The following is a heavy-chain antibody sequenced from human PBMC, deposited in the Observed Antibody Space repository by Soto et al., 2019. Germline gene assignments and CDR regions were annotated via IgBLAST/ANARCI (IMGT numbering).Heavy chain of an antibody. J-gene: IGHJ5*02. CDR1: GFTFSDYA. V-gene: IGHV3-23*01. D-gene: IGHD3-22*01. CDR3: AKGGAFYYDLNWFDP. Sequence: GGSLRLSCAASGFTFSDYAMNWVRQAPGKGLEWVSTISDSGGSTYYADSVRGRFTISRDNPKNTLYLQVNSLRPDDTAVCYCAKGGAFYYDLNWFDPWGQGTPVTVSS. CDR2: ISDSGGST.